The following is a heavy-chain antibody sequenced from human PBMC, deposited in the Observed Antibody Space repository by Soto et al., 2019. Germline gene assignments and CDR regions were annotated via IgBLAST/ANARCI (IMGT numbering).Heavy chain of an antibody. CDR1: GFSLSTSGVG. Sequence: QITLKESGPTLVKPTQTLTLTCTFSGFSLSTSGVGVGWIRQPPGKALEWLALIYWNDDKHYSPSLKSRRTIAKYTPKTQVVLTMTNLDPVDTATYYCAHSSFATDAFDVWGQGTMVTVSS. CDR3: AHSSFATDAFDV. CDR2: IYWNDDK. D-gene: IGHD3-3*01. V-gene: IGHV2-5*01. J-gene: IGHJ3*01.